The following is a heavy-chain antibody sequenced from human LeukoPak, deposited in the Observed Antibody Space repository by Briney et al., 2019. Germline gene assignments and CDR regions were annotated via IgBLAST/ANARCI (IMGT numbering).Heavy chain of an antibody. D-gene: IGHD5-18*01. Sequence: GGSLRLSCAASGFTFSSYSMNWVRQAPGKGLEWVSSISSSSSYIYYADSVKGRFTISRDNAKNSLYLQMNSLRAEDTAVYYCAKERAQYTYGPYYFDYWGQGTLVTVSS. CDR3: AKERAQYTYGPYYFDY. V-gene: IGHV3-21*01. CDR2: ISSSSSYI. CDR1: GFTFSSYS. J-gene: IGHJ4*02.